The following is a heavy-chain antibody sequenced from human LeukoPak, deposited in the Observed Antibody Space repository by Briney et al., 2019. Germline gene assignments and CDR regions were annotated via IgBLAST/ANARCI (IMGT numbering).Heavy chain of an antibody. V-gene: IGHV4-59*12. J-gene: IGHJ2*01. CDR2: IYYSGST. CDR3: ARYQTRKYWYFDL. CDR1: GGSISSYY. Sequence: PSETLSLTCTVSGGSISSYYWSWLRQPPGQGLEWIGYIYYSGSTNYNPSLKSRVTMSVNTSKNQFSLKLSSVTAADTAVYYCARYQTRKYWYFDLWGRGTLVTVSS.